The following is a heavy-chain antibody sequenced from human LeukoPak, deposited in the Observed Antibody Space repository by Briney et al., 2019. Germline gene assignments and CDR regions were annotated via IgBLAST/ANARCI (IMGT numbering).Heavy chain of an antibody. J-gene: IGHJ2*01. CDR2: INSDGSSA. Sequence: GGSLRLPCEASEFTLKDYWMHWVRQGPGKGLVRVSRINSDGSSASYADSVKGRFTISRDNAKNTLYLQMNSLRAEDTAVYYCARGSPTPNSRYFDLWGRGTLVTVSS. CDR3: ARGSPTPNSRYFDL. V-gene: IGHV3-74*01. CDR1: EFTLKDYW. D-gene: IGHD4-11*01.